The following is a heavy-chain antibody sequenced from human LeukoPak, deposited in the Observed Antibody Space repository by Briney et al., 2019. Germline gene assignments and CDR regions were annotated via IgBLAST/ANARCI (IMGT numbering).Heavy chain of an antibody. CDR2: IIPIFGTA. CDR3: ARGRGRYYDSSGYYYVRGYDY. Sequence: ASVKVSCKASGGTYSSYAISWVRQAPGQGLEWMGRIIPIFGTAKYAQKFQGRVTITTDESTSTAYMELSSLRSEDTAVYYCARGRGRYYDSSGYYYVRGYDYWGQGTLVTVSS. D-gene: IGHD3-22*01. V-gene: IGHV1-69*05. J-gene: IGHJ4*02. CDR1: GGTYSSYA.